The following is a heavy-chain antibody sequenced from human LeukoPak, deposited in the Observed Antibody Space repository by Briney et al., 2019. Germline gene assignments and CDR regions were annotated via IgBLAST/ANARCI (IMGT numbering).Heavy chain of an antibody. CDR1: GYTFTSYG. J-gene: IGHJ4*02. Sequence: PKASVKVSCKASGYTFTSYGISWVRQAPGQGLDWMGWISAYNGNTNYAQKLQGRVTMTTDTSTSTAYMELRSMRSDDTAVYYCARDLAGDYVWGSYRYFDYWGQGTLVTVSS. D-gene: IGHD3-16*02. CDR3: ARDLAGDYVWGSYRYFDY. CDR2: ISAYNGNT. V-gene: IGHV1-18*01.